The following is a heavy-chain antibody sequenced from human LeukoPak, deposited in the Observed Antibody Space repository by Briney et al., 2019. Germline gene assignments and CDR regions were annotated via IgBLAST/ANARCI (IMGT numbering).Heavy chain of an antibody. D-gene: IGHD6-13*01. CDR1: GFTFSSYA. Sequence: PGGSLRLSCAASGFTFSSYAMSWVRQAPGNGLEWVSAISGSGGSTYYADSVKGRFTISRDNSKNTLYLQMNSLRAEDTAVYYCAKDGGLIAAAGLFDYWGQGTLVTVSS. CDR2: ISGSGGST. V-gene: IGHV3-23*01. J-gene: IGHJ4*02. CDR3: AKDGGLIAAAGLFDY.